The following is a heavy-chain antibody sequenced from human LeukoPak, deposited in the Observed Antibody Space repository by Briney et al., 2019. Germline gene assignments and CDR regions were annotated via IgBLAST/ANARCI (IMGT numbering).Heavy chain of an antibody. J-gene: IGHJ3*02. CDR3: ATAGGYCSSTSCYVDAFDI. CDR1: GYSISSGYY. D-gene: IGHD2-2*01. Sequence: PSETLSLTCTVPGYSISSGYYWGWIRQPPGKGLEWIGSIYHSGSTYYNTSLKSRVSISVDTSKNQFSLKLSSVTAADTAVYYCATAGGYCSSTSCYVDAFDIWGQGTMVTVSS. CDR2: IYHSGST. V-gene: IGHV4-38-2*02.